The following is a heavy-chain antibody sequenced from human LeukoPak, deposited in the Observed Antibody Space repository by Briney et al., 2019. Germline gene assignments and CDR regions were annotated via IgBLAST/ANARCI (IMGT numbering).Heavy chain of an antibody. D-gene: IGHD4-17*01. CDR1: GYTFTGYY. J-gene: IGHJ6*02. Sequence: GASVKVSCKASGYTFTGYYIHWVRQAPGQGLEWMGWINPNSGGTSYAQKFQGWVTMTRDTSNSTAYMELSRLRSDDTAVYYCARVNFDDYGDYYGMDVWGQGTTVTVSS. CDR2: INPNSGGT. CDR3: ARVNFDDYGDYYGMDV. V-gene: IGHV1-2*04.